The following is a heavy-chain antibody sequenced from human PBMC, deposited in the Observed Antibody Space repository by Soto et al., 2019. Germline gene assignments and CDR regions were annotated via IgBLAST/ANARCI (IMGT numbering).Heavy chain of an antibody. CDR1: GGSISSGAYY. V-gene: IGHV4-31*03. D-gene: IGHD3-10*01. CDR2: IYYSGST. CDR3: ARFPYGGGDWFDP. J-gene: IGHJ5*02. Sequence: QVQLQESGPGLVKPSQTLSLTCTVSGGSISSGAYYWSWIRQHPGKGLEWIGYIYYSGSTYYNPSLTSRVTISIDTSKNQFPLKLSFVTAADTAVYYCARFPYGGGDWFDPWGQGTLVTVSS.